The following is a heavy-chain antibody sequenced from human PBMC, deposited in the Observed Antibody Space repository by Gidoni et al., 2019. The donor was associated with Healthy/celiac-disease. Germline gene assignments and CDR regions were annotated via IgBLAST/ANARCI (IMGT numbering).Heavy chain of an antibody. CDR2: IYYSGST. Sequence: QVQLQASGPGLVQPSETLSLTCPVSGGSISSYYWSWIRQPPGKGLAWIGYIYYSGSTNYNPSLKSRVTISVDTSKNQFSLKLSSVTAADTAVYYCARCPPGDYVGGDYWGQGTLVTVSS. CDR1: GGSISSYY. D-gene: IGHD4-17*01. V-gene: IGHV4-59*01. J-gene: IGHJ4*02. CDR3: ARCPPGDYVGGDY.